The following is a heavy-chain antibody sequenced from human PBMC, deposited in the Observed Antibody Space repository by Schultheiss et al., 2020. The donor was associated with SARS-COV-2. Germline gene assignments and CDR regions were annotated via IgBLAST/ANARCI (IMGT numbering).Heavy chain of an antibody. CDR1: GGSISSYY. D-gene: IGHD6-19*01. J-gene: IGHJ4*02. V-gene: IGHV4-34*01. Sequence: SETLSLTCTVSGGSISSYYWSWIRQPPGKGLERIGEINHSGSTNYNPSLKSRVTISVDTSKNQFSLKLSSVTAADTAVYYCARRQWQMDYWGQGTLVTVAS. CDR3: ARRQWQMDY. CDR2: INHSGST.